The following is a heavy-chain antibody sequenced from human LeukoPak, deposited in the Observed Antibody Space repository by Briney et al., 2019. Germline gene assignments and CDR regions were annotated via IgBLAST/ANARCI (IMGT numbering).Heavy chain of an antibody. CDR2: ISNSGGST. CDR3: ARDPGLSGSYFDY. V-gene: IGHV3-23*01. CDR1: GFTFSSYA. Sequence: GGSLRLSCAASGFTFSSYAMSWVRQAPGKGLEWVSGISNSGGSTYNADSVKGRFTISRDNSKNTLYLQMNSLRAEDTAVYYCARDPGLSGSYFDYWGQGTLVTVSS. J-gene: IGHJ4*02. D-gene: IGHD1-26*01.